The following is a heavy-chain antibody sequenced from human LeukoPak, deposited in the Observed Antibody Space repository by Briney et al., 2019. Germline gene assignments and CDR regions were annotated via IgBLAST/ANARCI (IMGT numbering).Heavy chain of an antibody. V-gene: IGHV3-21*01. CDR1: GFTFSSYR. Sequence: GGSLRLSCAASGFTFSSYRMNWVRQAPGKGLEWVSCISSSSTYIYYADSVKGRFTISRDNAKNSLYLQMNSLRAEDTAVYYCTTGVYDSSGYHRSLDYWGQGTLVTVSS. D-gene: IGHD3-22*01. J-gene: IGHJ4*02. CDR3: TTGVYDSSGYHRSLDY. CDR2: ISSSSTYI.